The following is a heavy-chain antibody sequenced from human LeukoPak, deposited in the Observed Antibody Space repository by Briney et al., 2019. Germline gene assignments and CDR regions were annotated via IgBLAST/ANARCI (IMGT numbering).Heavy chain of an antibody. V-gene: IGHV1-69*05. J-gene: IGHJ4*02. D-gene: IGHD1-26*01. Sequence: SVTVSCKASGGTFSSYVISWVRQAPGQGLEWMGRIIPAFRTTVFAQRFQGRVTMTTDESTSAAYLDLSSLTFDDTAVYYCARSGSKSWGYFESWGQGTLVTVSS. CDR3: ARSGSKSWGYFES. CDR2: IIPAFRTT. CDR1: GGTFSSYV.